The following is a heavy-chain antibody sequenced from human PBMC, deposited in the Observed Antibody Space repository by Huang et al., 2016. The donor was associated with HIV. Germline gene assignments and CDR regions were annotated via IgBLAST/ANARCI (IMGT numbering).Heavy chain of an antibody. J-gene: IGHJ4*02. D-gene: IGHD2-15*01. Sequence: QVQLQQWGAGLLKPSETLSLTCAVYSGSFSGYYWSWIRQPPGKGLEWIGEINHSGSTNYNPSRKSRVTISGDTSKNQFSLKLSSVTAADTAVYYCARVDCSGGSCYYFDYWGQGTLVTVSS. CDR1: SGSFSGYY. CDR2: INHSGST. V-gene: IGHV4-34*01. CDR3: ARVDCSGGSCYYFDY.